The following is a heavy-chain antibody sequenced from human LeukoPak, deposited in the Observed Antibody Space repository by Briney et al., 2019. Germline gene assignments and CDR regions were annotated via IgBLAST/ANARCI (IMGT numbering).Heavy chain of an antibody. CDR2: IYTSGST. CDR1: GGSISSGSYY. CDR3: ARPVNYQDSSGTPADWCYP. J-gene: IGHJ5*02. V-gene: IGHV4-61*02. D-gene: IGHD3-22*01. Sequence: SETLSLTCTVSGGSISSGSYYWSWIRQPAGKGLEWIGRIYTSGSTNYNPSLKSRVTISVDTSKNQFSLKLSSVTAADTAVYCGARPVNYQDSSGTPADWCYPWVQGT.